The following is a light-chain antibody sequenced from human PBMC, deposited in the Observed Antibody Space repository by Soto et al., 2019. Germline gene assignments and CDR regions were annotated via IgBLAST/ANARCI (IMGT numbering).Light chain of an antibody. V-gene: IGKV2-28*01. J-gene: IGKJ2*01. Sequence: EIVMTQSPPSLTVTPGEPASISCRSSQRLLHSNGNIFLDWYLQKPGQPPQLLIYLGSNRASGVPDRFSGSGSGTDFTLKISRVEAEDVGVYYCMQALQTPPYTFGQGTKLEIK. CDR1: QRLLHSNGNIF. CDR3: MQALQTPPYT. CDR2: LGS.